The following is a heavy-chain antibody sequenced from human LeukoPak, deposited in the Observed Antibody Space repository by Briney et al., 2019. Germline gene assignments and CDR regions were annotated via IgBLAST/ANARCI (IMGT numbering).Heavy chain of an antibody. J-gene: IGHJ4*02. Sequence: GGSLRLSCAASGFTLSTYGMHWVRQAPGKGLEWVTFMQYVGSTKYYADSVKGRFTISRDNSKNTLFLQMNSLRPEDTAVYYCAKSPGGYLDYWGQGTLVTVSS. D-gene: IGHD4-23*01. CDR3: AKSPGGYLDY. CDR1: GFTLSTYG. CDR2: MQYVGSTK. V-gene: IGHV3-30*02.